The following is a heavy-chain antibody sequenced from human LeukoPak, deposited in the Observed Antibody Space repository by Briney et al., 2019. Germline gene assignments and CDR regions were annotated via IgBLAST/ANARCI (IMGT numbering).Heavy chain of an antibody. CDR3: TRDGDAYGDYTDY. D-gene: IGHD4-17*01. V-gene: IGHV3-49*03. J-gene: IGHJ4*02. CDR2: IRSKAYGGTT. Sequence: GGSLRLSCTASGFTFGDYAMSWFRQAPGKGLEWVGFIRSKAYGGTTEYAASVKGRFTISRDDSKSIAYLQMNSLKTEDTAVYYCTRDGDAYGDYTDYWGQGTLVTVSS. CDR1: GFTFGDYA.